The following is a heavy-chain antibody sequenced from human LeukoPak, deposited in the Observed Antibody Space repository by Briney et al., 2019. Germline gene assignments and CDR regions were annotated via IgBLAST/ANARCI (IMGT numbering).Heavy chain of an antibody. J-gene: IGHJ3*02. Sequence: GGSLRLSCAASGFTFSSYSMNWVRQAPGKGLEWVSSISSSSSYIYYADSVKGRFTISRDNAKNSLYLQMNSLRAEDTAVYYCARDTVTMIRSGGHAFDIWGQGTMVTVSS. CDR3: ARDTVTMIRSGGHAFDI. CDR2: ISSSSSYI. CDR1: GFTFSSYS. D-gene: IGHD3-22*01. V-gene: IGHV3-21*01.